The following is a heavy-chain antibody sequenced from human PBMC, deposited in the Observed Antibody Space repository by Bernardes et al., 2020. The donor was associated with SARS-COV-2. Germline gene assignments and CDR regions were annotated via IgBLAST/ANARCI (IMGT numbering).Heavy chain of an antibody. CDR3: AREGYSYGLLY. D-gene: IGHD5-18*01. CDR1: GGSFSGYY. Sequence: SEPLSLTCAVYGGSFSGYYWSWIRKPPGKGLEWIGEINHSGSTNYNPSLKSRVTISVDTSKNQFSLKLSSVTAADTAVYYCAREGYSYGLLYWGQGTLVTVSS. V-gene: IGHV4-34*01. CDR2: INHSGST. J-gene: IGHJ4*02.